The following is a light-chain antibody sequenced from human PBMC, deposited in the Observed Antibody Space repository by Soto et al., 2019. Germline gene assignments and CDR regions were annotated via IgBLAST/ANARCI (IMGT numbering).Light chain of an antibody. CDR2: GAS. J-gene: IGKJ1*01. CDR3: QQYGSSPWT. CDR1: QSVSSSY. Sequence: EIVLTQSPGTLSLSPGERATLSCRASQSVSSSYLAWYQQKPGQAPRLLIYGASSRATGIPDRFSGSASGTDFTLTISRLEPEDFAVCYCQQYGSSPWTFGQGTKVDIK. V-gene: IGKV3-20*01.